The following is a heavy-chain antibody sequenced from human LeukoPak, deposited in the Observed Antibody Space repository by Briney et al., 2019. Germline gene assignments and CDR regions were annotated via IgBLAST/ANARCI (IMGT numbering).Heavy chain of an antibody. Sequence: PGGSLRLSCAASGFTFDDYGMSWVRQAPGKGLEWVSGINWNGGSTGYADSVKGRFTISRDNAKNSLYLQMNSLRAEDTALYYCARDGRGAWGYGDEGGWGQGTLVTVSS. CDR1: GFTFDDYG. CDR2: INWNGGST. CDR3: ARDGRGAWGYGDEGG. D-gene: IGHD4-17*01. V-gene: IGHV3-20*04. J-gene: IGHJ4*02.